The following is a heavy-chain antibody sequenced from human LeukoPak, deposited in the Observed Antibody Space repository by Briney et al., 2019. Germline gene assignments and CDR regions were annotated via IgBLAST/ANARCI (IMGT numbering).Heavy chain of an antibody. Sequence: GASVKVSCKASGGTFSSYAISWVRQAPGQGLEWMGRIIPIFGIANYAQKFQGRVTITADKSTSTVYMELSSLRSEDTAVYYCARGTERDVLPAANSFDYWGQGTLVTVSS. J-gene: IGHJ4*02. CDR3: ARGTERDVLPAANSFDY. CDR1: GGTFSSYA. V-gene: IGHV1-69*04. CDR2: IIPIFGIA. D-gene: IGHD2-2*01.